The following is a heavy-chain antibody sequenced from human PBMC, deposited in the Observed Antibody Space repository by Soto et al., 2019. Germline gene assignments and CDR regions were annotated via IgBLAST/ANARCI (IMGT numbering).Heavy chain of an antibody. V-gene: IGHV3-74*01. Sequence: SLRLSCVASGFSFSNNCNHWVRHAPGKGPVWVSRISADGSDTHYADSVQGRFTISRDNAKNTLYLQMNTLSVEDAAVYYCARFDIAAPPPIWGQGTMVTVSS. CDR2: ISADGSDT. CDR1: GFSFSNNC. CDR3: ARFDIAAPPPI. J-gene: IGHJ3*02. D-gene: IGHD6-13*01.